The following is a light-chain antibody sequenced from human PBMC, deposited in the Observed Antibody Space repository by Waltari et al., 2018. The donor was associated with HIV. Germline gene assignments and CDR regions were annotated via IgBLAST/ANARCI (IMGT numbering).Light chain of an antibody. CDR3: HHRNNWPPRST. J-gene: IGKJ2*02. CDR2: DTT. V-gene: IGKV3-11*01. CDR1: QSVNSY. Sequence: EIVLTQSPATLSLSPGDRATLPCRASQSVNSYLAWYRQKPGQTPRLIMYDTTNKAAGVPARFSGSGSGTDFNLTISSLEAEDFAVYYCHHRNNWPPRSTFGQGTKVEIK.